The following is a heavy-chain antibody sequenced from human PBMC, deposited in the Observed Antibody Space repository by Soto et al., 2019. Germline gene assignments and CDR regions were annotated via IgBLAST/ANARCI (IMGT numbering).Heavy chain of an antibody. D-gene: IGHD1-26*01. CDR3: AKGRGTNYYYHMDV. CDR1: GFTFSNYA. J-gene: IGHJ6*03. V-gene: IGHV3-23*01. CDR2: ITGSGDST. Sequence: GGSLRLSCAASGFTFSNYAISWVRQAPGKGLEWVSTITGSGDSTYYADSVKGRFTISRDNSKNTLYLQMSSLGAEDTAVYYCAKGRGTNYYYHMDVWGKGTTVTVSS.